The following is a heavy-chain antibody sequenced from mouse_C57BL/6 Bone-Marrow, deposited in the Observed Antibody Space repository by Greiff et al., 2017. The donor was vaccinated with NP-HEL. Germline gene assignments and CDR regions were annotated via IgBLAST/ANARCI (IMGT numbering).Heavy chain of an antibody. J-gene: IGHJ2*01. CDR1: GYTFTSYW. D-gene: IGHD3-2*02. Sequence: QVHVKQPGAELVKPGASVKLSCKASGYTFTSYWMQWVKQRPGQGLEWIGEIDPSDSYTNYNQKFKGKATLTVDTSSSTAYMQLSSLTSEDSAVYYCASAQATLFDYWGQGTTLTVSS. CDR3: ASAQATLFDY. CDR2: IDPSDSYT. V-gene: IGHV1-50*01.